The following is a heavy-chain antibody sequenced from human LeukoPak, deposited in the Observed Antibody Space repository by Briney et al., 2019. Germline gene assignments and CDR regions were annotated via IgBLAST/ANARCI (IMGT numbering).Heavy chain of an antibody. D-gene: IGHD3-10*01. CDR1: GGTFSSYA. CDR2: IIPIFGTA. J-gene: IGHJ6*03. Sequence: SVKVSCKASGGTFSSYAISWVRQAPGQGLEWMGGIIPIFGTANYAQKFQGRATITTDESTSTAYMELSSLRSEDTAVYYCAGYYGSGSYYYYYYMDVWGKGTTVTVSS. CDR3: AGYYGSGSYYYYYYMDV. V-gene: IGHV1-69*05.